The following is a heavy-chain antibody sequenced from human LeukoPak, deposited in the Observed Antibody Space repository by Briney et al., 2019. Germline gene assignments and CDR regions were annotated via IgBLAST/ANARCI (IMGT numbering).Heavy chain of an antibody. V-gene: IGHV4-34*01. Sequence: PSETLSLTCAVYGGSFSGYYWSWIRQPPGKGLEWIGEINHSGSTNYNPSLKSRVTISVDTSKNQFSLKLSSVTAADTAVYYCARAGIAAAGRVDYWGQGTLVTVSS. J-gene: IGHJ4*02. CDR2: INHSGST. D-gene: IGHD6-25*01. CDR3: ARAGIAAAGRVDY. CDR1: GGSFSGYY.